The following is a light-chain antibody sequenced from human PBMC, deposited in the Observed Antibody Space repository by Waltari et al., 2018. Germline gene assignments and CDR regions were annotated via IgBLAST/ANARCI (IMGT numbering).Light chain of an antibody. CDR2: DVS. CDR3: SSQSSDNVVL. V-gene: IGLV2-14*03. J-gene: IGLJ2*01. CDR1: TSDVGGYNS. Sequence: QSALTQPASVSGFPGQSITISCTGTTSDVGGYNSVSWYQDHPGQAPKAIIYDVSDRPSGISDRFSGSKSGNTASLTISGLQAEDEADYYCSSQSSDNVVLFGGGTKLTVL.